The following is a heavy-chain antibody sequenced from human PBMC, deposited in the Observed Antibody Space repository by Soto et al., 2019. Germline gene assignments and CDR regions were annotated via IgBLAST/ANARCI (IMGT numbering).Heavy chain of an antibody. CDR1: GYTFTSYG. CDR2: ISAYNGNT. D-gene: IGHD6-19*01. Sequence: ASVKVSCKASGYTFTSYGISWVRQAPGQGLEWMGWISAYNGNTNYAQKLQGRVTMITDTSTSTAYMELRSLRSDDTAVYYCARERGGIRAVAGTGVYYYGMDVWGQGTTVTVSS. J-gene: IGHJ6*02. CDR3: ARERGGIRAVAGTGVYYYGMDV. V-gene: IGHV1-18*01.